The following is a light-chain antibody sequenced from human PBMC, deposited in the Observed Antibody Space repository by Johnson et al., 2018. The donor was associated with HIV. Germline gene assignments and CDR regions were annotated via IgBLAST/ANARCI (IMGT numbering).Light chain of an antibody. CDR2: DNT. J-gene: IGLJ1*01. CDR3: GTWDSRLTAYV. V-gene: IGLV1-51*01. CDR1: SSNIGNNY. Sequence: QSVLTQPPSVSAAPGQKVTISCSGSSSNIGNNYVSWYQQLPGTAPKLLIYDNTKRPSGLPDRFSGSKSDTSANLAITGLQTGDEADYYCGTWDSRLTAYVFGTGTKVTV.